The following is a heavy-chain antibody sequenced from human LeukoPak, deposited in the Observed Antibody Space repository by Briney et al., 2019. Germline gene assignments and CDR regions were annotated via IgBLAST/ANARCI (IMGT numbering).Heavy chain of an antibody. V-gene: IGHV1-69-2*01. CDR3: ATGSSSWYASGTNAFDI. J-gene: IGHJ3*02. CDR1: GYTFTDYY. CDR2: VDPEDGET. D-gene: IGHD6-13*01. Sequence: EASVKVSCKASGYTFTDYYMHWVQQAPGKGLEWMGRVDPEDGETIYAEKFQGRVTITADTSTDTAYMELSSLRSEDTAVYYCATGSSSWYASGTNAFDIWGQGTMVTVSS.